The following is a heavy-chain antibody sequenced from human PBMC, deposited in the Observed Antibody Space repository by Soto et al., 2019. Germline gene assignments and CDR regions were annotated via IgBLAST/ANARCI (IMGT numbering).Heavy chain of an antibody. CDR2: ISGSGGST. Sequence: EVPLLESGGGLVQPGGSLRLSCAASGFTFSSYAMSWVRQAPGKGLEWVSAISGSGGSTYYADSVKGRFTISRDNSKNTLYLQMNSLRAEDTAVYYCANTAMVNSYYGMDVWGQGTTVTVSS. V-gene: IGHV3-23*01. D-gene: IGHD5-18*01. J-gene: IGHJ6*02. CDR1: GFTFSSYA. CDR3: ANTAMVNSYYGMDV.